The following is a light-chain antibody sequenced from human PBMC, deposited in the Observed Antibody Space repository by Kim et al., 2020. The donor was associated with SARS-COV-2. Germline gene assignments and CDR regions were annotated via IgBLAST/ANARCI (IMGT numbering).Light chain of an antibody. J-gene: IGLJ1*01. V-gene: IGLV2-8*01. CDR2: EVS. Sequence: QSALTQPPSASGSPGQSVTISCTGTSSDVGGYNYVSWYQQHPGKAPKLMIYEVSKRPSGVPDRFSGSKSGTTASLTVSGLQAEDEADYDCSSYAGSNNVFGTGTKVTVL. CDR3: SSYAGSNNV. CDR1: SSDVGGYNY.